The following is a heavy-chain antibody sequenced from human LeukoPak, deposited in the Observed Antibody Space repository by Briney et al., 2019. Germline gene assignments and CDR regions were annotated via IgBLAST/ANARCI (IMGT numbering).Heavy chain of an antibody. CDR2: IYTSGST. CDR3: ARSYGSGSYFEN. D-gene: IGHD3-10*01. CDR1: GGSISSYY. J-gene: IGHJ4*02. Sequence: SETLSLTCTVSGGSISSYYWSWIRQPAGKGLEWIGRIYTSGSTDYNPSLKSRVTISVDTSKNQFSLKLSSVTAADTAVYYCARSYGSGSYFENWGQGTLVTVSS. V-gene: IGHV4-4*07.